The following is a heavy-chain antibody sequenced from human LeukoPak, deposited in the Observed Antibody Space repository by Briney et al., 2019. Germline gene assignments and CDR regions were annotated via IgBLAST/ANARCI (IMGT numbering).Heavy chain of an antibody. V-gene: IGHV1-69*06. CDR2: IIPIFGTA. CDR1: GGTFSSYA. D-gene: IGHD3-22*01. CDR3: ARDYYDSSGYYSHFDY. J-gene: IGHJ4*02. Sequence: SVKVSCKASGGTFSSYAISWVRQAPGQGLEWMGGIIPIFGTANYAQKFQGRVTITADKSTSTAYMELSSLRSEDTAVYYCARDYYDSSGYYSHFDYWGQGTLVTVSS.